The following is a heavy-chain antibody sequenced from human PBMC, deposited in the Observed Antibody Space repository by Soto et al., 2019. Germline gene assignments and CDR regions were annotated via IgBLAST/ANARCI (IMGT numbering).Heavy chain of an antibody. J-gene: IGHJ5*02. CDR3: ARAQFYSGSGRYNNLMFDP. V-gene: IGHV4-30-2*01. D-gene: IGHD3-10*01. CDR2: IYHSGTL. Sequence: ASETLSLTCAVSGGSISAAGDSWSWIRQPPGGGLEWIGYIYHSGTLLYNPSLKTRLTMSLDRSNNQFSLTLNSVTAADTAVYYCARAQFYSGSGRYNNLMFDPWGQGIQVTVSS. CDR1: GGSISAAGDS.